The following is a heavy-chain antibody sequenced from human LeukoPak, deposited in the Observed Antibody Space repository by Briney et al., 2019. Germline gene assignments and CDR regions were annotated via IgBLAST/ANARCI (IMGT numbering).Heavy chain of an antibody. CDR3: AKDGEQWLPDY. V-gene: IGHV3-23*01. J-gene: IGHJ4*02. CDR2: ISDIVSRT. Sequence: GGSLRLSCTASGFTFSSYAMSWVRQAPGKGLEWVSSISDIVSRTYYADSVKGRFTISRDNSKNTLYLQMNSLRAEDTAVYYCAKDGEQWLPDYWGQGTLVTVSS. D-gene: IGHD6-19*01. CDR1: GFTFSSYA.